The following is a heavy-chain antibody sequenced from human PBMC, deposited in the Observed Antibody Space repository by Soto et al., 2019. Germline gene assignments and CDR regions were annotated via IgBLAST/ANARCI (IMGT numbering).Heavy chain of an antibody. J-gene: IGHJ4*02. Sequence: GGSLRLSCAASGFTFSSYGMHWVRQAPGKGLGWVAVISYDGSNKYYADSVKGRFTISRDNSKNTLYLQMNSLRAEDTAVYYCAKDSSGYLDYWGQGTLVTVSS. CDR1: GFTFSSYG. D-gene: IGHD3-22*01. CDR2: ISYDGSNK. V-gene: IGHV3-30*18. CDR3: AKDSSGYLDY.